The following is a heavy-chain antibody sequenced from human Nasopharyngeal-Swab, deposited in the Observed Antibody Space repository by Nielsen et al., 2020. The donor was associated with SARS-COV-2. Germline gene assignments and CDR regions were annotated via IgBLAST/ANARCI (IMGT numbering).Heavy chain of an antibody. Sequence: VRQMPGKGLEWVSYIGSSGGATYYADSVKGRFTISRDNAKKSLYLQMSSLRAEDTAVYYCAKRSGTYQYYFDCWGQGTLVTVSS. CDR2: IGSSGGAT. V-gene: IGHV3-11*01. CDR3: AKRSGTYQYYFDC. D-gene: IGHD1-26*01. J-gene: IGHJ4*02.